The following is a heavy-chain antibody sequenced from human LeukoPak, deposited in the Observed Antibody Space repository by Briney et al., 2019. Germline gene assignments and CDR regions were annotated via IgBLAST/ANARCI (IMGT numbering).Heavy chain of an antibody. Sequence: ASVKVSCKASGYTFTSYGISWVRQAPGQGLEWMGWISAYNGNTNYAQKLQGRVTMTTDTSTSTAYMELRSLRSDDTAVYYCARVYGALRAYYGMDVWGQGTTVTVSS. D-gene: IGHD4-17*01. CDR3: ARVYGALRAYYGMDV. J-gene: IGHJ6*02. CDR2: ISAYNGNT. CDR1: GYTFTSYG. V-gene: IGHV1-18*01.